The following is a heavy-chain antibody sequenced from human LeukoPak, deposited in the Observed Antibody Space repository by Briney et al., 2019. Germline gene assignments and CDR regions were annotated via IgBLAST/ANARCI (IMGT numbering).Heavy chain of an antibody. Sequence: TLSLTCTVSGGSISSYYWSWIRQSPGKGLECIGYIHYTGSTNYNPSLKSRVTISVDTSKNQFFLRLSSVTAADTAVYYCARDGGSNYYESSGYYFDYWGQGTLVTVSS. CDR2: IHYTGST. V-gene: IGHV4-59*12. CDR3: ARDGGSNYYESSGYYFDY. CDR1: GGSISSYY. D-gene: IGHD3-22*01. J-gene: IGHJ4*02.